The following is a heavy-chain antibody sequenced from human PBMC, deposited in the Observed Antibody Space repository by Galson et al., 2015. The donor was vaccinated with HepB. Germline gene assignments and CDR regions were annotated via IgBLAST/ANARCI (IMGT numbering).Heavy chain of an antibody. Sequence: SLRLSCAASGFTVSSNYMSWVRQAPGKGLEWVSVIYSGDSTYYADSVKGRFTISRDNSKNTLYLQMNTLRAEDTAVYYCARGVAVAVADYWGQGTLVTVSS. CDR2: IYSGDST. V-gene: IGHV3-53*01. J-gene: IGHJ4*02. D-gene: IGHD6-19*01. CDR1: GFTVSSNY. CDR3: ARGVAVAVADY.